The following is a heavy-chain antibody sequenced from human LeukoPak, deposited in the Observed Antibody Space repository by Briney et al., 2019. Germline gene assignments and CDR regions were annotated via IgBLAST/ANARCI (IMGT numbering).Heavy chain of an antibody. J-gene: IGHJ4*02. CDR1: GFTFSSYE. Sequence: QSGGSLRLSCAASGFTFSSYEMNWVRQAPGKGLEWVSYISSSGSTIYYAGSVKGRFTISRDNAKNSLYLQMNSLRAEDTAVYYCVRKKYSSSWSVRVSFDFWGQGILVTVSS. V-gene: IGHV3-48*03. CDR2: ISSSGSTI. D-gene: IGHD6-13*01. CDR3: VRKKYSSSWSVRVSFDF.